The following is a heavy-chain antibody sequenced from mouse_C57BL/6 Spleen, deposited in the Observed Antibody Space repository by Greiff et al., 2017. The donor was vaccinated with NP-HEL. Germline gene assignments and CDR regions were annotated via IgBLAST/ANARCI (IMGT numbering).Heavy chain of an antibody. CDR1: GYAFSSYW. CDR2: IYPGDGDT. Sequence: QVQLKQSGAELVKPGASVKISCKASGYAFSSYWMNWVKQRPGKGLEWIGQIYPGDGDTNYNGKFKGKATLTADKSSSTAYMQLSSLTSEDSAVYFCARVVTGRDFDYWGQGTTLTVSS. J-gene: IGHJ2*01. V-gene: IGHV1-80*01. D-gene: IGHD2-2*01. CDR3: ARVVTGRDFDY.